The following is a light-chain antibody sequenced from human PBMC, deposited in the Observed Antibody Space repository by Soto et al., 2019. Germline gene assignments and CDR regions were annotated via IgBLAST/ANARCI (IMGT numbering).Light chain of an antibody. V-gene: IGKV3D-15*01. CDR3: QQYNNWPPELT. J-gene: IGKJ4*01. CDR1: QSVSSY. CDR2: DAS. Sequence: TQSRETRTLPWGERANLSCRASQSVSSYLAWYQQKPGQAPRLLIYDASNRATGIPDRFSGSGSGTEFTLTISSLQSEDFAVYCCQQYNNWPPELTFGGGTKVDIK.